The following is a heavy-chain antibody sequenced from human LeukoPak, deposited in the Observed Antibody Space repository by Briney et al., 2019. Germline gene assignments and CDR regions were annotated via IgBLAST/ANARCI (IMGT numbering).Heavy chain of an antibody. CDR3: ARGSKLLWFGELSRAYYYCYMDV. Sequence: GASVKVSCKASGYNFNDYYIYWVRQAPGQGLEWMGWMNPNSGNTGYAQKFQGRVTMTRNTSISTAYMELSSLRSEDTAVYYCARGSKLLWFGELSRAYYYCYMDVWGKGTTVTISS. CDR1: GYNFNDYY. J-gene: IGHJ6*03. D-gene: IGHD3-10*01. CDR2: MNPNSGNT. V-gene: IGHV1-8*02.